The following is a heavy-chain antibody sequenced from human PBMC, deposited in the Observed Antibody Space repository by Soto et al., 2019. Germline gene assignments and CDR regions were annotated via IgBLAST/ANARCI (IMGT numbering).Heavy chain of an antibody. V-gene: IGHV4-61*01. D-gene: IGHD6-19*01. CDR1: GGSVSSDTHY. Sequence: SETLSLTCTVSGGSVSSDTHYWSWIRQPPGKGLEWIGYIYYSGSTNYNPSLKSRVTMSVDTSKNQFSLKLSSVTAADTAVYYCARETAYSSGWYDYWGQGTLVTVSS. J-gene: IGHJ4*02. CDR3: ARETAYSSGWYDY. CDR2: IYYSGST.